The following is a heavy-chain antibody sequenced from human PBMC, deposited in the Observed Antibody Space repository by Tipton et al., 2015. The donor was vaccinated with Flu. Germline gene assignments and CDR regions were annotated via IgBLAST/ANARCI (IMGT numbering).Heavy chain of an antibody. D-gene: IGHD2-2*01. J-gene: IGHJ6*02. CDR1: GYTFTGFY. Sequence: QLVQSGAEVKKPGASVKVSCKASGYTFTGFYIHWVQQAPGQGLEWIGRINPNSGDTKYSQKFKGRVTMTRDRSIGTAYLELSRLRYADTAVYYCAILSMVGVESGGPAETKYGMDVWGQGTTVTVSS. V-gene: IGHV1-2*06. CDR3: AILSMVGVESGGPAETKYGMDV. CDR2: INPNSGDT.